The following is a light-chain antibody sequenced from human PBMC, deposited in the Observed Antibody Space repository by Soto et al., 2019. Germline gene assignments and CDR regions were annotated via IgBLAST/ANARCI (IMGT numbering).Light chain of an antibody. J-gene: IGKJ5*01. CDR1: QSVSSN. Sequence: IVMTQYPATPSVPAGERGTLYCIASQSVSSNLAWYQQKPGQAPRLLIYGASTRATGIPARFSGSGSGTEFTLTISSLQSEDFAVYYCQQYNNWPPITFGQGTRLEIK. V-gene: IGKV3-15*01. CDR2: GAS. CDR3: QQYNNWPPIT.